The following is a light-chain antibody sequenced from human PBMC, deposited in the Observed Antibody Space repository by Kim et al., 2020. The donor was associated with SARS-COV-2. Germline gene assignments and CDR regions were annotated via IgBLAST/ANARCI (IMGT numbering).Light chain of an antibody. Sequence: ASVGDRVTCTGRASQGISNYLAWYQQKPGKVPKLLIYAASTLQSGVPSRFSGSGSGTDFTLTISSLQPEDVATYYCQKYNSAQWTFGQGTKVDIK. J-gene: IGKJ1*01. CDR1: QGISNY. CDR3: QKYNSAQWT. CDR2: AAS. V-gene: IGKV1-27*01.